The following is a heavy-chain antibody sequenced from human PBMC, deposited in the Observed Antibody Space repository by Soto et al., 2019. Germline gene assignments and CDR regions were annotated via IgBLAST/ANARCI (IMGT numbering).Heavy chain of an antibody. J-gene: IGHJ5*02. CDR2: INTDNGKT. Sequence: XSVKVSFKASGYAFTSYSIHWVREAPGQRLEWMGWINTDNGKTRDSQKFQDRVTLTRDTSANTAYMELSSLTSEDTAVYYCARAGNCTSTTCFSGWLAPWGQGTLVTVSS. CDR1: GYAFTSYS. D-gene: IGHD2-2*01. CDR3: ARAGNCTSTTCFSGWLAP. V-gene: IGHV1-3*04.